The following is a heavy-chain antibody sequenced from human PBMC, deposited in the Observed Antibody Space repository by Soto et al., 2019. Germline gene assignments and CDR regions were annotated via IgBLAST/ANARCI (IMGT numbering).Heavy chain of an antibody. CDR1: EFTFSNYA. J-gene: IGHJ4*02. CDR2: ISGNDDST. V-gene: IGHV3-23*01. D-gene: IGHD6-13*01. Sequence: GSLRRSCVASEFTFSNYAMSWVRQAPGKGLEWVSAISGNDDSTYYADSVKGRCIISRDNSKNTLDLQMNSLRAQDTAVYYCAKDLSKRGVFVFNYWGQGLRVTVSS. CDR3: AKDLSKRGVFVFNY.